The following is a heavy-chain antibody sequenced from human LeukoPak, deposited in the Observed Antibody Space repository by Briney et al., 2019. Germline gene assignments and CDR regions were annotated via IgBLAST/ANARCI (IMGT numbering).Heavy chain of an antibody. D-gene: IGHD3-22*01. CDR3: ATLADYYNSSGHHHDAFDI. V-gene: IGHV1-24*01. J-gene: IGHJ3*02. Sequence: ASVKVSCKVSGYTLTELSMHWVRQAPGKGLEWMGGFDPEDGETIYAQKFQGRVTITEDTSTDTAYMELSSLRSEDTAVYYCATLADYYNSSGHHHDAFDIWGQGTMVTVSS. CDR2: FDPEDGET. CDR1: GYTLTELS.